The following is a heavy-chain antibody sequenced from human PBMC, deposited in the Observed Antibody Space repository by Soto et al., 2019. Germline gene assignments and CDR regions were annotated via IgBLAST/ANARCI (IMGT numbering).Heavy chain of an antibody. CDR1: GGSFSGYY. V-gene: IGHV4-34*01. Sequence: SETLSLTCAVYGGSFSGYYWSWIRQSPGKGLEWIGEINHSGGTNYIPSLKSRVTISVDTSKNQVSLKLSSVTAADTAVYYCARTTAFVSGTYPPAHFDYWGQGTRVTVSS. J-gene: IGHJ4*02. CDR3: ARTTAFVSGTYPPAHFDY. D-gene: IGHD3-16*01. CDR2: INHSGGT.